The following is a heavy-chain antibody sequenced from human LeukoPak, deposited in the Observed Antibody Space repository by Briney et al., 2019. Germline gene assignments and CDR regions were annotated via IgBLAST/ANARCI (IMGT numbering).Heavy chain of an antibody. J-gene: IGHJ4*02. CDR3: ARDQPGIP. V-gene: IGHV3-48*02. CDR2: ISSGSSTI. D-gene: IGHD1-14*01. CDR1: GFTFSSYS. Sequence: GGSLRISRAASGFTFSSYSMNWVRQAPGKGLEWVSYISSGSSTIYYTDSVKGRFTLSRDNAKNSLYLQMNSLRDEDTAVYYCARDQPGIPWGQGTLVTVSS.